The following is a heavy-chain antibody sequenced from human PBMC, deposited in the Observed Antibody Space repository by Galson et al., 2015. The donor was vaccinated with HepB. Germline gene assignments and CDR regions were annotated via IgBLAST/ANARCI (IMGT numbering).Heavy chain of an antibody. CDR3: ARDGPGRFCGGDCRLLYYYGMDV. V-gene: IGHV1-3*01. CDR1: GYTFTSYA. CDR2: INAGNGNT. J-gene: IGHJ6*02. D-gene: IGHD2-21*02. Sequence: SVKVSCKASGYTFTSYAMHWVRQAPGQRLEWMGWINAGNGNTKYSQKFQGRVTITRDTSASTAYMELSSLRSEDTAVYYCARDGPGRFCGGDCRLLYYYGMDVWGQGTTVTVSS.